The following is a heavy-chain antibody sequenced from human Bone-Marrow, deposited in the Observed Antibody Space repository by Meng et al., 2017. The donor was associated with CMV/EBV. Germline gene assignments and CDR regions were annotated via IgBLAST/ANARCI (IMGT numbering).Heavy chain of an antibody. CDR3: ARCSPFALGTGDWFDP. D-gene: IGHD7-27*01. CDR2: INHSGST. J-gene: IGHJ5*02. CDR1: GGSFSGYY. Sequence: SETLSLTCAGYGGSFSGYYWSWIRQPPGKGLEWIGEINHSGSTNYNPSLKSRVTISVDTSKNQFSLKLSSVTAADTAVYYCARCSPFALGTGDWFDPWGQGTLVTVSS. V-gene: IGHV4-34*01.